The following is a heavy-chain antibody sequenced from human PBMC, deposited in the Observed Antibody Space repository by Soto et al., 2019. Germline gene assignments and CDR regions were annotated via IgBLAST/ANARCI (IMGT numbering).Heavy chain of an antibody. CDR1: GGTFSSYT. D-gene: IGHD2-2*01. Sequence: QVQLVQSGAEVKKPGSSVKVSCKASGGTFSSYTISWVRQAPGQGLEWMGRIIPILGIANYAQKFQGRVTITADKSTSTAYMELSSLRSEDTAVYYCARDPQVVPAVGGNWFDPWGPGTLVTVSS. CDR3: ARDPQVVPAVGGNWFDP. V-gene: IGHV1-69*08. CDR2: IIPILGIA. J-gene: IGHJ5*02.